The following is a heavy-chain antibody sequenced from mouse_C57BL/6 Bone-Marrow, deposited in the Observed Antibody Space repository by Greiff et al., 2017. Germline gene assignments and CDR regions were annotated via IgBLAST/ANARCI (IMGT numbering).Heavy chain of an antibody. CDR2: IDPETGGT. J-gene: IGHJ1*03. CDR1: ASTFTDYE. CDR3: TRTGSSYDYWYYDV. D-gene: IGHD1-1*01. Sequence: VQLQQSGAELVRPGASVTLSCLASASTFTDYEMHWVKQTPVPGLEWIGAIDPETGGTAFNQKFQGKAVLTAEQSSSTAYMELRSLTSEDSAVYYCTRTGSSYDYWYYDVWSTAATDTV. V-gene: IGHV1-15*01.